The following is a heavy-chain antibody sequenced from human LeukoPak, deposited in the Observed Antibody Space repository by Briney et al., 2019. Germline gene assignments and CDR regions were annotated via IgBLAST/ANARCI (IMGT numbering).Heavy chain of an antibody. Sequence: PGGSLRLSCAASGFTVSSNYMSWVRQAPGKGLEWVSVIYSGGSTYYADSVKGRFTISRDNSKNTLYLQMNSLRAEDTAVYYCARDEGYYDSSGYYLSDFDYWGQGTLVTVSS. CDR1: GFTVSSNY. CDR3: ARDEGYYDSSGYYLSDFDY. CDR2: IYSGGST. V-gene: IGHV3-53*01. D-gene: IGHD3-22*01. J-gene: IGHJ4*02.